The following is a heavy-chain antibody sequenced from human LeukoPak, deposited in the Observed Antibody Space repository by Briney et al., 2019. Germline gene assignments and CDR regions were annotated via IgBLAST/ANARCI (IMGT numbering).Heavy chain of an antibody. CDR2: ISGSGDNT. CDR3: AKGPWDLPHAFDI. D-gene: IGHD1-26*01. J-gene: IGHJ3*02. CDR1: GFTFYTYA. Sequence: GGSLRVSCAASGFTFYTYAMTWVRQAPGKGLEWVSSISGSGDNTYYADSVKGRFTVSRDNSKNTLYLQMNSLRAEDTAIYYCAKGPWDLPHAFDIWGLGTMVTVSS. V-gene: IGHV3-23*01.